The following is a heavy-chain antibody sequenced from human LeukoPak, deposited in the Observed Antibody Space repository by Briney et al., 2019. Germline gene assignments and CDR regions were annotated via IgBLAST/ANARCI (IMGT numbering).Heavy chain of an antibody. Sequence: SVKVSCKASGGTFSSYAISWVRQAPGQGLEWMGGIIPTFGTANYAQKFQGRVTITADKSTSTAYMELSSLRSEDTAVYYCARETRIAAACLEYWGQGTLVTVSS. V-gene: IGHV1-69*06. D-gene: IGHD6-13*01. CDR3: ARETRIAAACLEY. CDR2: IIPTFGTA. CDR1: GGTFSSYA. J-gene: IGHJ4*02.